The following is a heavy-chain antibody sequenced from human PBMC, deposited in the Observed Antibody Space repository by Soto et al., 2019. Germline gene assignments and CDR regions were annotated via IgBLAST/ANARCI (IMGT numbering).Heavy chain of an antibody. J-gene: IGHJ6*02. V-gene: IGHV3-21*01. D-gene: IGHD3-16*01. CDR3: ARDGGRRGYGMDV. CDR1: GFTFSSYS. CDR2: ISSSSSYI. Sequence: EVQLVESGGGLVKPGGSLRLSCAASGFTFSSYSMNWVRQAPGKGLEWVSSISSSSSYIYYADSVKGRFTISRDNAKNSLYLQMNSLRAEDTAVYYCARDGGRRGYGMDVWGQGTTVTVSS.